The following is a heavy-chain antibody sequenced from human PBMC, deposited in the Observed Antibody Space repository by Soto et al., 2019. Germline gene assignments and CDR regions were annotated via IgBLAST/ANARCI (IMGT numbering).Heavy chain of an antibody. CDR3: AHSVQYSSSWYGWFDP. J-gene: IGHJ5*02. CDR1: GFSLSTSGVG. D-gene: IGHD6-13*01. CDR2: IYWDDDK. Sequence: QITLKESGPTLVNPTQTLTLTCTFSGFSLSTSGVGVGWIRQPPGKALEWLALIYWDDDKRYSPSLKSRLTITKHTSKNQVVLTMNNMDPVDTATYYCAHSVQYSSSWYGWFDPWGQGTLVTVSS. V-gene: IGHV2-5*02.